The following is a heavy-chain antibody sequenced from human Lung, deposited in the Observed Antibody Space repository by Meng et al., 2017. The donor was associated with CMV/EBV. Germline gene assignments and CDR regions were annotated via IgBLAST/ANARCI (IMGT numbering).Heavy chain of an antibody. CDR1: GFTLNSYT. CDR3: ATSRFHGDFKDDLKI. CDR2: ISYDGTYK. Sequence: GESLKISCAASGFTLNSYTVHWVRQAPGKGLEWMAVISYDGTYKYYGYSVKGRFTVSRDNSKRSLYLQMNSLRPEDTADYYCATSRFHGDFKDDLKIWGQGTLVTFSS. J-gene: IGHJ3*02. D-gene: IGHD2-21*01. V-gene: IGHV3-30-3*01.